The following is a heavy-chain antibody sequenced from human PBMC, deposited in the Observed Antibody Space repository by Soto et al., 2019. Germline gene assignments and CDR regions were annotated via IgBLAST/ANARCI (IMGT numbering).Heavy chain of an antibody. CDR3: VRDVSGLDV. Sequence: QVQLVESGGGVVQPGTSLRLSCAASGFTFSNYAMHWVRQAPGKGLEWVALITYDGRNKYDADSVKGRFTISRDSSKNTVYLQMNSLTAADTAVYYCVRDVSGLDVWGQGTTVTVSS. CDR1: GFTFSNYA. V-gene: IGHV3-30*04. J-gene: IGHJ6*02. CDR2: ITYDGRNK.